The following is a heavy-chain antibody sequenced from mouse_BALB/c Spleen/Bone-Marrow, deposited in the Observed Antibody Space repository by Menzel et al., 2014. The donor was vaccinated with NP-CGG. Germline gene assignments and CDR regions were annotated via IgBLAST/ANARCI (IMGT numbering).Heavy chain of an antibody. Sequence: DVMLVESGGGLVKPRGSLKLSCAASGFTFSSYAMSWVRQTPEKRLEWVATISSGGSYTYYPDSVKGRFTISRDNAKNTLYLQMSSLRSEDTAMYYCARVITWYFDVWGAGTTVTVSS. V-gene: IGHV5-9-1*01. CDR3: ARVITWYFDV. CDR1: GFTFSSYA. J-gene: IGHJ1*01. CDR2: ISSGGSYT. D-gene: IGHD2-4*01.